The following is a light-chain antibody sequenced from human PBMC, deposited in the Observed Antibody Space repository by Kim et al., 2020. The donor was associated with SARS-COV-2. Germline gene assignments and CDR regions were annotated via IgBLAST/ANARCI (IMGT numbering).Light chain of an antibody. CDR3: GSWDSSLSASV. CDR1: SSNIGNNY. CDR2: NID. Sequence: GQKVTISCSGSSSNIGNNYVSWYQQLPGTAPKLLIYNIDKRPSGIPDRFSGSKSGTSATLGITGLQTGDEADYYCGSWDSSLSASVFGTGTKVTVL. V-gene: IGLV1-51*01. J-gene: IGLJ1*01.